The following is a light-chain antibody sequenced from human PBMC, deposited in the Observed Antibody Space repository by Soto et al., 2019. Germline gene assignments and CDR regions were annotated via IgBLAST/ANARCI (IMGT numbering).Light chain of an antibody. CDR1: SSDVGAYNY. CDR3: SSFAASNPWV. Sequence: QSALTQPPSASGSPGQSVTISCTGTSSDVGAYNYVSWYQQHAGKAPKLVIYEVTKRPSGVPDRFSGSKSANTASLTVSGLQAEDVADYYCSSFAASNPWVFGGGTKLTVL. J-gene: IGLJ3*02. V-gene: IGLV2-8*01. CDR2: EVT.